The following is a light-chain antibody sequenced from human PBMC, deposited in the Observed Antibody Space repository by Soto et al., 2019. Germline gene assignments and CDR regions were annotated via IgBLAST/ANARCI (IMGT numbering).Light chain of an antibody. CDR3: QQSFSTPRT. V-gene: IGKV1-39*01. CDR1: QSINSY. CDR2: AAS. Sequence: DIQMTRSPSSQSASVGDRVTITCRASQSINSYLNWYQQKPGKAPKLLIYAASSLQSGVPSRFSGSGSETDFTLTITSLQPDDFATYYCQQSFSTPRTFGQGTRVEI. J-gene: IGKJ1*01.